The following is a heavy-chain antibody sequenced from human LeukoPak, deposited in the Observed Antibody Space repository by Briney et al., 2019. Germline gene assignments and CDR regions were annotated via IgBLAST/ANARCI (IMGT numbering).Heavy chain of an antibody. V-gene: IGHV1-18*01. Sequence: ASVKVSCKASGYTFNKYDIAWVRQAPGQGLEWMGLSSGKNGNTHYEQKFQGRVTMTTDTSTGTAYMDLRSLRSDDTAVYYCARADGSGTYWFPCDYWGQGTLVTVSS. CDR3: ARADGSGTYWFPCDY. CDR1: GYTFNKYD. D-gene: IGHD3-10*01. J-gene: IGHJ4*02. CDR2: SSGKNGNT.